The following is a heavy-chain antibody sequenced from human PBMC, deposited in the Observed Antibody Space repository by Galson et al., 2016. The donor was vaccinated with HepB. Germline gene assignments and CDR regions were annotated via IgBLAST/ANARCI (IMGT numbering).Heavy chain of an antibody. V-gene: IGHV4-39*01. CDR2: VHYRGTT. J-gene: IGHJ4*02. Sequence: TLSLTCSVSGGSIRSTNYYWGWIRQPPGKGLEWIGSVHYRGTTNYNPSLKSLVTISEATSKSQYSRKLSSVTAADPAVYYCARLDPLVAPRFDNWGQGTLVTVSS. CDR3: ARLDPLVAPRFDN. CDR1: GGSIRSTNYY. D-gene: IGHD2-15*01.